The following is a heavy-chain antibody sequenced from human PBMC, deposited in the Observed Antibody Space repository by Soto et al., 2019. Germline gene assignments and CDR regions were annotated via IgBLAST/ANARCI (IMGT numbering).Heavy chain of an antibody. V-gene: IGHV4-34*01. Sequence: SETLSLTCAVYGGSFSGYYWSWIRQPPGKGLEWIGEINHSGSTDYNPSLKSRVTISVDTSKNQFSLKLSSVTAADTAVYYCARGLRGVHAYYYSYMAVWGKGTTVTVSS. J-gene: IGHJ6*03. CDR3: ARGLRGVHAYYYSYMAV. CDR1: GGSFSGYY. CDR2: INHSGST.